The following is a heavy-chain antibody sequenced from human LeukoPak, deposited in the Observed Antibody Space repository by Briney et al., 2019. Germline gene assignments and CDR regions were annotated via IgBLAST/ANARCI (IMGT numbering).Heavy chain of an antibody. V-gene: IGHV4-30-4*01. CDR2: IYYSGST. Sequence: PSETLSLTCTVSGGSISSGDYYWSWIRQPPGKGLEWIGYIYYSGSTYYNPSLKSRVTISVDTSKNQFSLKLSSVTAADTAVYYCARPLYGYFGYGAFDIWGQGTMVTVSS. J-gene: IGHJ3*02. D-gene: IGHD5-18*01. CDR1: GGSISSGDYY. CDR3: ARPLYGYFGYGAFDI.